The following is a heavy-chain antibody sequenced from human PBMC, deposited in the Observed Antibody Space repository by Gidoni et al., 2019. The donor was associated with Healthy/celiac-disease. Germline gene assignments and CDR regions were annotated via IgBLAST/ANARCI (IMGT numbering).Heavy chain of an antibody. D-gene: IGHD3-10*01. CDR3: AREVRGWDYYYGMDV. CDR1: GYSISSGDY. V-gene: IGHV4-38-2*02. J-gene: IGHJ6*02. Sequence: QVQLQESGPGLVKPSETLSLTCTVSGYSISSGDYWGWIRQPPGKGLEWIGSIYHSGSTYYHPSLKSRVTISVDTSKNQFSLKLSSVTAADTAVYYCAREVRGWDYYYGMDVWGQGTTVTVSS. CDR2: IYHSGST.